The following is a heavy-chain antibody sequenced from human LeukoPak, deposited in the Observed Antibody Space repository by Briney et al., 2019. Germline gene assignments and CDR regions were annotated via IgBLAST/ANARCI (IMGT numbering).Heavy chain of an antibody. Sequence: GGSLRLSCAASGFTFWRYAMGWVRQAPGEGGEWVSAISGSGGSTYYADSVKGRFTISRDNSKNTLYLQMNSLRAEDTAVYYCAKENWNDSYFDYWGQGTLVTVSS. CDR3: AKENWNDSYFDY. J-gene: IGHJ4*02. D-gene: IGHD1-1*01. CDR2: ISGSGGST. CDR1: GFTFWRYA. V-gene: IGHV3-23*01.